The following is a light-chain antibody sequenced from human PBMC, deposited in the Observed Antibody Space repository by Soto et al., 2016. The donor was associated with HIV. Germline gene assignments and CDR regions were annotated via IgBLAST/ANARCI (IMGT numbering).Light chain of an antibody. CDR2: LGS. CDR3: MQSLQTYS. V-gene: IGKV2-28*01. Sequence: EIVMTQSPLSLPVTPGEPASISCRSSQSLLHSNGYYYLTWYLQRPGQSPRRLISLGSDRASGVPDRFSGSGSATDFTLKISRVEAEDVGNYYCMQSLQTYSFGQGTKLEIK. CDR1: QSLLHSNGYYY. J-gene: IGKJ2*03.